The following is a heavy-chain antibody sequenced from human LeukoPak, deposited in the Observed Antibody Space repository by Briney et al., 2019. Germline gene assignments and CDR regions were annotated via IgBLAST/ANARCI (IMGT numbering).Heavy chain of an antibody. D-gene: IGHD2-2*01. CDR1: GSSISSYY. J-gene: IGHJ5*02. CDR2: IYYSGST. CDR3: ARETETAAAWFDP. Sequence: SETLSLTCTDSGSSISSYYWSWIRQPPGKGLEWIGYIYYSGSTNYNPSLKSRVTISVDTSKNQFSLKLSSVTAADTAVYYCARETETAAAWFDPWGQGTLVTVSS. V-gene: IGHV4-59*01.